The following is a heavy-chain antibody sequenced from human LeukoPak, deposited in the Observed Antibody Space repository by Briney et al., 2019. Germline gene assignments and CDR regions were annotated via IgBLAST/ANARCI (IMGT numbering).Heavy chain of an antibody. V-gene: IGHV3-23*01. CDR3: AKVPREAGRDIEWFDP. CDR1: GFTFSSYA. J-gene: IGHJ5*02. CDR2: ISGSGGST. D-gene: IGHD3-9*01. Sequence: GGSLRLSCAASGFTFSSYAMSWVRQAPGKGLEWVSAISGSGGSTYYADSVKGRFTISRDNSKNTLHLQMNSLRAEDTAVYYCAKVPREAGRDIEWFDPWGQGTLVTVSS.